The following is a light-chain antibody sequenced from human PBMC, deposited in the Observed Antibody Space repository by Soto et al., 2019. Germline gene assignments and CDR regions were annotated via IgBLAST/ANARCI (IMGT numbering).Light chain of an antibody. J-gene: IGKJ3*01. CDR2: GAT. Sequence: EIVMTQSPATLSVSPGERATLSCRASQIVSILLAWYQQKPGQAPRLLIHGATTRATGIPARFSGSGSGTDFTPTISSLETEGFALYYCQQSATFAPGTKV. CDR3: QQSAT. CDR1: QIVSIL. V-gene: IGKV3-15*01.